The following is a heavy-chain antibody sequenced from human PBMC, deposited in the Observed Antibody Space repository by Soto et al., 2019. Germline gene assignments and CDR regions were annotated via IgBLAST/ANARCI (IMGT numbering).Heavy chain of an antibody. V-gene: IGHV3-21*01. CDR3: ARGIASSSLVTFDV. D-gene: IGHD2-21*01. Sequence: PGGSLRLSCAASGFTFSRSIMHWVRQAPGKGLEWIATISSTSTNIYYADSVKGRFIISRDNPKNSLYPQMNSLRAEDMAVYFCARGIASSSLVTFDVWGQGTMVTVSS. J-gene: IGHJ3*01. CDR2: ISSTSTNI. CDR1: GFTFSRSI.